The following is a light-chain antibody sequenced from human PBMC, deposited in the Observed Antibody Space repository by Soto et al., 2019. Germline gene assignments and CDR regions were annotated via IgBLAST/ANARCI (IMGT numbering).Light chain of an antibody. J-gene: IGLJ2*01. CDR3: QSYDSSLSGFVV. CDR1: SSNIGAGYD. Sequence: QPVVTQPPSVSGAPGQRVTISCTGSSSNIGAGYDVHWYQQLPGTAPKLLIYGNSNRPSGVPDRFSGSKSGTSASLAITGLQAEDEADYYCQSYDSSLSGFVVFGGGTKVTVL. CDR2: GNS. V-gene: IGLV1-40*01.